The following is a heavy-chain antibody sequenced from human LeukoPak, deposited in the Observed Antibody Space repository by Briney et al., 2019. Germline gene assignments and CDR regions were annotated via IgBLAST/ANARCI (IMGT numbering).Heavy chain of an antibody. CDR1: GGSISASY. J-gene: IGHJ3*02. D-gene: IGHD4-17*01. CDR2: IYTSSYITEIT. CDR3: AKGNGDDDAFDI. V-gene: IGHV4-4*07. Sequence: PSETLSLTCTVSGGSISASYWSWIRQPARKGLEWIGRIYTSSYITEITNYNPSLKSRVTLSIDTSRNQFSLRLYSVTAADTAMFYCAKGNGDDDAFDIWGQGTMVTVSS.